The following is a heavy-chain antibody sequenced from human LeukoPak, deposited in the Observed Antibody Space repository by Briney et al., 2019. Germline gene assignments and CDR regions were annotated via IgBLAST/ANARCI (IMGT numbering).Heavy chain of an antibody. CDR2: IKQDGSEK. Sequence: GGSLRLSCAASGFTFSSYAMSWVRQAPGKGLEWVANIKQDGSEKDYVDSVKGRFTISRDNAKNSLYLQMNSLRAEDTAVYYCARADSSGYYPYGMDVWGQGTTVTVSS. J-gene: IGHJ6*02. CDR3: ARADSSGYYPYGMDV. D-gene: IGHD3-22*01. CDR1: GFTFSSYA. V-gene: IGHV3-7*01.